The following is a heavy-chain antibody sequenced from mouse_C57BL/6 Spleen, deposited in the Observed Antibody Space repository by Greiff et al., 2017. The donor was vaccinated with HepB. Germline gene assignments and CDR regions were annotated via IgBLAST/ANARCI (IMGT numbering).Heavy chain of an antibody. J-gene: IGHJ1*03. V-gene: IGHV5-4*01. D-gene: IGHD2-1*01. CDR1: GFTFSSYA. CDR2: ISDGGSYT. CDR3: APQIGGNYGYFDV. Sequence: DVQLVESGGGLVKPGGSLKLSCAASGFTFSSYAMSWVRQTPEKRLEWVATISDGGSYTYYPDNVKGRFTISRDNAKNNLYLQMSHLKSEDTAMYYCAPQIGGNYGYFDVWGTGTTVTVSS.